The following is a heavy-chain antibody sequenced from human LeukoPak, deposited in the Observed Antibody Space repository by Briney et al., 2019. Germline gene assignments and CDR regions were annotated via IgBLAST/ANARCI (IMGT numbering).Heavy chain of an antibody. CDR1: GGTFSSYA. CDR2: IIPIFGTA. CDR3: ARAGLRNYYYYMDV. Sequence: ASVKVSCKASGGTFSSYAISWVRQAPGQGLEWMGRIIPIFGTANYAQKFQGRVTITTDESTSTAYMELSSLRSEDMAVYYCARAGLRNYYYYMDVWGKGTTVTVSS. V-gene: IGHV1-69*05. J-gene: IGHJ6*03. D-gene: IGHD1-14*01.